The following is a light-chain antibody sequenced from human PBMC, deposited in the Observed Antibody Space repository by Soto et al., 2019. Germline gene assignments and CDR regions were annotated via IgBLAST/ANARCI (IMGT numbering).Light chain of an antibody. J-gene: IGLJ1*01. CDR1: SSNIGSNY. CDR2: RNN. CDR3: AAWDDSLSGQV. Sequence: QSVLTQPPSASGSPGQWVTISCSGSSSNIGSNYVYWYQQLPGTAPKLLIYRNNQRPSGVPDRFSGSKSGTSASLAISGHRSEDEADYYCAAWDDSLSGQVFGTGTKVTVL. V-gene: IGLV1-47*01.